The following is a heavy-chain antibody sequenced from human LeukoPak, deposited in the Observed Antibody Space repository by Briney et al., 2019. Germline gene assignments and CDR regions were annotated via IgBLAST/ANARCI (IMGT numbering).Heavy chain of an antibody. J-gene: IGHJ4*02. Sequence: GGSLRLFCAASGFTFSDCAMHWVRQAPGKGPEYVSSISSSGGSTYYANSVKGRFTISRDNSRNTLDLQMGSLRAEDMAVYYCARSPGPDRAWSYFDYCGQGTLVTVSS. V-gene: IGHV3-64*01. D-gene: IGHD3-3*01. CDR1: GFTFSDCA. CDR3: ARSPGPDRAWSYFDY. CDR2: ISSSGGST.